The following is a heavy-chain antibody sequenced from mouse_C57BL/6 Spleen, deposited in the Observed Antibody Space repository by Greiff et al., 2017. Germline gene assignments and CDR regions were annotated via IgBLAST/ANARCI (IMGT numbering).Heavy chain of an antibody. J-gene: IGHJ4*01. CDR3: SREELGDMDY. CDR2: ISYDGST. V-gene: IGHV3-6*01. D-gene: IGHD4-1*01. Sequence: EVQRVESGPGLVKPSQSLSLTCSVSGYSITSGYFWNWIRQFPGNKLEWMGYISYDGSTNYKPSLKNRISITRDTTKNQLLLKLNSVTTEDTTTYYCSREELGDMDYWGQGTSVTVSS. CDR1: GYSITSGYF.